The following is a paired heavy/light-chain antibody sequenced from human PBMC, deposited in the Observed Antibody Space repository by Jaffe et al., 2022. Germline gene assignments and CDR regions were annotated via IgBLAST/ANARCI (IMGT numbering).Heavy chain of an antibody. CDR3: AKDSSTWPDFFDY. Sequence: EVQLLESGGGLVQPGGSLRLSCVASGFNFRSFAMGWVRQAPGKGLEWVSEVSPDGGSTYDADSVKGRFTISRDNSKNTLFLQMNSLRAEDTAVYFCAKDSSTWPDFFDYWGQGTLVAVSS. D-gene: IGHD1-1*01. J-gene: IGHJ4*02. V-gene: IGHV3-23*01. CDR2: VSPDGGST. CDR1: GFNFRSFA.
Light chain of an antibody. J-gene: IGKJ2*01. Sequence: DIQMTQSPSSLSASVGDRVTITCRASQYISSRLNWYQQRPGKAPKLLISGASSLHGGVPSRFSGSGSGADFTLTISSLQPEDFATYYCQQNYGTPLTFGQGTRLEIK. CDR1: QYISSR. CDR2: GAS. CDR3: QQNYGTPLT. V-gene: IGKV1-39*01.